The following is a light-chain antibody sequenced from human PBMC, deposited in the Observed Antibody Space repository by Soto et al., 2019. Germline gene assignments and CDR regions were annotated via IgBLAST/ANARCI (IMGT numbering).Light chain of an antibody. CDR2: DNN. Sequence: SVLSQPPSASGTPRQRVALSCSGNSSNIGRNTVNWYRQLPGTAPKLLIYDNNRRPSGVPDRFSGSKSGTSASLAISGLQSEDEADYYCAAWDDSLTGLNVFGTGTKVTVL. CDR3: AAWDDSLTGLNV. CDR1: SSNIGRNT. V-gene: IGLV1-44*01. J-gene: IGLJ1*01.